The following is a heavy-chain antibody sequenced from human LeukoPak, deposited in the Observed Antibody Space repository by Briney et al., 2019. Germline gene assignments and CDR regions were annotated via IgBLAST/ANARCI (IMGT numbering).Heavy chain of an antibody. CDR1: GFTFSSYS. Sequence: GGSLRLSCAASGFTFSSYSMNWVRQAPGKGLEWVSYISSSSSTIYYADSVKGRFTISRDNARNSLYLQMNSLRAEDTAVYYCARVRYYDSSGPFDYWGQGTLVTVSS. V-gene: IGHV3-48*01. D-gene: IGHD3-22*01. J-gene: IGHJ4*02. CDR2: ISSSSSTI. CDR3: ARVRYYDSSGPFDY.